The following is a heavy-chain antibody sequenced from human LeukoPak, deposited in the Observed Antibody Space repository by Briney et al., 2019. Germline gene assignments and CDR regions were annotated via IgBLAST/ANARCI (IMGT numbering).Heavy chain of an antibody. V-gene: IGHV3-23*01. J-gene: IGHJ4*02. D-gene: IGHD5-24*01. Sequence: GGSLRLSCTASGFTFSSYEMNWVRQAPGKGLEWVSGISGSGGTTYYADSVKGRFTISRDNSKNTLYLQMNSLRVEDTAVYYCARGDGYNFFDYWGQGTLVTVSS. CDR1: GFTFSSYE. CDR3: ARGDGYNFFDY. CDR2: ISGSGGTT.